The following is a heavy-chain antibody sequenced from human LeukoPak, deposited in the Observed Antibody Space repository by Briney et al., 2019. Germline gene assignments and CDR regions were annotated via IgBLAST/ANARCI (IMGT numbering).Heavy chain of an antibody. V-gene: IGHV3-48*01. J-gene: IGHJ4*02. CDR3: GRGTGLDH. Sequence: SGGSLRLSCAASGFTFSSYSMNWVRQAPGKGLEWVSYISSGGSTTFSADSVKGRFTISRDNARNSLYLQMNSLRAEDTAVYYCGRGTGLDHWGQGALVTVSS. CDR2: ISSGGSTT. CDR1: GFTFSSYS.